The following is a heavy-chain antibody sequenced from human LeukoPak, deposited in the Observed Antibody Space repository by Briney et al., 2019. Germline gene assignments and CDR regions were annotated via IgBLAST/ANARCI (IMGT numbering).Heavy chain of an antibody. V-gene: IGHV5-51*01. CDR1: GYSFTSYW. CDR2: IYPGDSDT. J-gene: IGHJ3*02. Sequence: GESLKISCKGSGYSFTSYWIGWVRQMPGKGLEWMGIIYPGDSDTRYSPSFQGQVTISADKSISTAYLQWSSLKASDTAMYYCARHQQITAGXKEGSAAXGVXXAXDIWGQ. CDR3: ARHQQITAGXKEGSAAXGVXXAXDI. D-gene: IGHD2-2*01.